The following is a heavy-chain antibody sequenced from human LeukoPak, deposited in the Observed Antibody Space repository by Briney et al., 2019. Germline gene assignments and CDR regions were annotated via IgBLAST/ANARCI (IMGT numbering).Heavy chain of an antibody. CDR1: GYSFTTYW. CDR3: ARRYYYDSSTYYKWFDL. J-gene: IGHJ5*02. Sequence: GASLQISCKGSGYSFTTYWIGWVRQLPGKGLEWMGFIYPGDSDIKYSPSFQGQVTISVDKSISTAYLQWSSLQASDTAMYYCARRYYYDSSTYYKWFDLWGQGTLVTVSS. V-gene: IGHV5-51*01. CDR2: IYPGDSDI. D-gene: IGHD3-22*01.